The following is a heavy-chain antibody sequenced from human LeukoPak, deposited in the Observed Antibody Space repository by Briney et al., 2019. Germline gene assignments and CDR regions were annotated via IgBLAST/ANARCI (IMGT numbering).Heavy chain of an antibody. CDR2: IIPIFGTA. D-gene: IGHD2-15*01. J-gene: IGHJ6*02. Sequence: EASVKVSCKASGYTFTSYGISWVRQAPGQGLEWMGGIIPIFGTANYAQKFQGRVTITADESTSTAYMELSSLRSEDTAVYYCARGAREWWLPYYYGMDVWGQGTTVTVSS. V-gene: IGHV1-69*13. CDR3: ARGAREWWLPYYYGMDV. CDR1: GYTFTSYG.